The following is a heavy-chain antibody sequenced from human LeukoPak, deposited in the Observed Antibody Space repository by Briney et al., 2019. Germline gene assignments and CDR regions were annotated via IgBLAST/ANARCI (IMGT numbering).Heavy chain of an antibody. D-gene: IGHD3-3*01. CDR3: ATETNDFWSGYYAGLAS. J-gene: IGHJ5*02. CDR2: IKQDGSEK. Sequence: GGSLRLSCAASGFTFSSYGMHWVRQAPGKGLEWVANIKQDGSEKYYVDSVKGRFTISRDDAKDSLYLQMNSLKIEDTAVYYCATETNDFWSGYYAGLASWGQGTLVTVSS. CDR1: GFTFSSYG. V-gene: IGHV3-7*03.